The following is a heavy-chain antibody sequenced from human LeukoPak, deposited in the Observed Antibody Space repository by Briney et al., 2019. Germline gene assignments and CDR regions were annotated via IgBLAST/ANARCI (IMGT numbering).Heavy chain of an antibody. J-gene: IGHJ6*02. Sequence: PGGSLRLSCAASGFTFSNYAMSWVRQAPGKGLEWVSGISDTGTNTYFADSVGGRFTVSRDNFKTTLYLHMNNLRAEDMAVYYCARGRRFGEFEFYYGMDVWGQGTTVTVSS. V-gene: IGHV3-23*01. D-gene: IGHD3-10*01. CDR3: ARGRRFGEFEFYYGMDV. CDR1: GFTFSNYA. CDR2: ISDTGTNT.